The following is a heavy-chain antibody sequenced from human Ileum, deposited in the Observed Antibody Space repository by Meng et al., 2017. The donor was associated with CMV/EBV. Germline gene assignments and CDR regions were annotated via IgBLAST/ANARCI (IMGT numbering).Heavy chain of an antibody. J-gene: IGHJ4*02. D-gene: IGHD3-16*01. CDR3: ATEILGGASAFDY. V-gene: IGHV3-7*01. Sequence: GGSLRLSCGASGLTFSRLWMSWVRQAPGKGVEWVANIKEEGSETYHADSVEGRFTISRDNDKNALHLQMNSLRAEATGVYYCATEILGGASAFDYWGQGTLVTVSS. CDR2: IKEEGSET. CDR1: GLTFSRLW.